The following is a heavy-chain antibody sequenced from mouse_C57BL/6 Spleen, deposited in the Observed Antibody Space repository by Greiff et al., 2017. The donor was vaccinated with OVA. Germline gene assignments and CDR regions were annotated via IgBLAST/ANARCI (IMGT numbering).Heavy chain of an antibody. J-gene: IGHJ1*03. CDR3: ARPHYGSSYIYWYFDV. CDR1: GYTFTSYW. CDR2: IDPSDSET. D-gene: IGHD1-1*01. Sequence: VQLQQPGAELVRPGSSVKLSCKASGYTFTSYWMHWVKQRPIQGLEWIGNIDPSDSETHYNQKFKDKATLTVDKSSSTVYMELSRLTSEDSAVYFCARPHYGSSYIYWYFDVWGTGTTVTVSS. V-gene: IGHV1-52*01.